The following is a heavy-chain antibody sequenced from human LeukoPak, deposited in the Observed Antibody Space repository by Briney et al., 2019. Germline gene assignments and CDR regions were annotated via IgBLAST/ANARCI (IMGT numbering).Heavy chain of an antibody. CDR2: IYFSGST. Sequence: KASETLSLTCTVSGGSISSSYWSWIRQPPGKGLEWIGHIYFSGSTNYNPSLKSRVTISVDTSKNQFSLILSSVTAADTAVYYCARTISSGGRIDYWGQGTLVTVSS. D-gene: IGHD3-10*01. CDR1: GGSISSSY. J-gene: IGHJ4*02. CDR3: ARTISSGGRIDY. V-gene: IGHV4-59*12.